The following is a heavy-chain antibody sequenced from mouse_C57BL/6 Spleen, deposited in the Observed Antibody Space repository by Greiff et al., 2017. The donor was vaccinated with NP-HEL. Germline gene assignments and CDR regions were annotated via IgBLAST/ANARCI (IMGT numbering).Heavy chain of an antibody. D-gene: IGHD1-1*01. Sequence: EVQLQQSGAELVRPGASVKLSCTASGFTITDDYMHWVKQRPEQGLEWIGWIDPENGDTEYASKFQGKATITADTSSNTAYLQLSSLTSEDTAVYYCTTFHYYGRSDENYWGQGTTLTVSS. CDR3: TTFHYYGRSDENY. J-gene: IGHJ2*01. V-gene: IGHV14-4*01. CDR1: GFTITDDY. CDR2: IDPENGDT.